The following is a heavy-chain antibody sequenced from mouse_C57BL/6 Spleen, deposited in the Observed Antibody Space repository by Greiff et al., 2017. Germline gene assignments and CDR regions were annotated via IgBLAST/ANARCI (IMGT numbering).Heavy chain of an antibody. J-gene: IGHJ2*01. V-gene: IGHV1-82*01. CDR1: GYAFSSSW. Sequence: QVQLQQSGPELVKPGASVKISCKASGYAFSSSWMNWVKQRPGKGLEWIGRIYPGDGDTNYNGKFKGKATLTADKSSSTAYMQLSSLTSEDSAVYFCARGLRRGGDYWGQGTTRTVSS. CDR2: IYPGDGDT. D-gene: IGHD2-4*01. CDR3: ARGLRRGGDY.